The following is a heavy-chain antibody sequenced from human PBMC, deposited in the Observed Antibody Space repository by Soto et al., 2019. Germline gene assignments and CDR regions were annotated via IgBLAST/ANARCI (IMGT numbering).Heavy chain of an antibody. CDR3: GGEGGGGYDLWSTRYSYGHGGRYYCDN. J-gene: IGHJ4*02. V-gene: IGHV4-39*02. CDR2: IYYSGST. CDR1: GGSISSSSYY. Sequence: QLQLQESGPGLVKPSETLSLTCTVSGGSISSSSYYWGWIRQPPGKGLEWIGSIYYSGSTDYNQSLKSRVTGSVDTSKKQFYLRLSFVTAADTAVHYCGGEGGGGYDLWSTRYSYGHGGRYYCDNWGQGTMVTVSS. D-gene: IGHD5-18*01.